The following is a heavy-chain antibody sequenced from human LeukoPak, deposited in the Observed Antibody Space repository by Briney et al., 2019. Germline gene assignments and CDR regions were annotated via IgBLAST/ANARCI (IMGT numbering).Heavy chain of an antibody. V-gene: IGHV3-74*01. CDR3: VRGGNWVNNWFDP. CDR2: ISSDGSSI. J-gene: IGHJ5*02. Sequence: GGSLRLSCAASGFTFSNYWMHWVRQAPGKGLVWVSRISSDGSSIYYADSVKSRFTISRDNAKNTLYLQMNSLRAEDTAVYYCVRGGNWVNNWFDPWGQGTLVTVSS. CDR1: GFTFSNYW. D-gene: IGHD7-27*01.